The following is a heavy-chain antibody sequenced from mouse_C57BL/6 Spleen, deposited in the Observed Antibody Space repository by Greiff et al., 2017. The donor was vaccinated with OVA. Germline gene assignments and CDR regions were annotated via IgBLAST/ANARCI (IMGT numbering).Heavy chain of an antibody. D-gene: IGHD1-2*01. J-gene: IGHJ4*01. V-gene: IGHV14-3*01. CDR2: IDPANGNT. CDR1: GFNIKNPY. Sequence: VQLKQSVAELVRPGASVKLSCTASGFNIKNPYMHWVKQRPEQGLEWIGRIDPANGNTKYAPKFQGKATITADTSSNTAYLQLSSLTSEDTAIYYCAHYYEGAMDYWGQGTSVTVSS. CDR3: AHYYEGAMDY.